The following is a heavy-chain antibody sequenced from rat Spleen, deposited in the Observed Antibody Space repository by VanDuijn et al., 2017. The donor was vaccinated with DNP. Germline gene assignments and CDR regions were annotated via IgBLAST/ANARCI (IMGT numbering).Heavy chain of an antibody. J-gene: IGHJ2*01. CDR3: ANADY. CDR2: INPSGGSS. V-gene: IGHV5-19*01. Sequence: VQLKESGPGLVQPSQTLSLTCTVGGFSLTSYNIHWIRQPPGKGLEWVASINPSGGSSYYRASVKGRFTVSRDNAENTLYLQMDSLRSEDTATYYCANADYWGQGVMVTVSS. CDR1: GFSLTSYN.